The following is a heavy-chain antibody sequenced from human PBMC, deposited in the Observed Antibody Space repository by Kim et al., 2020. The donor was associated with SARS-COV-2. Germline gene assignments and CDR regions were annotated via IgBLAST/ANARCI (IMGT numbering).Heavy chain of an antibody. Sequence: SETLSLTCAVYGGSFSGYYWSWIRQPPGKGLEWIGEINHSGSTNYNPSLKSRVTISVDTSKNQFSLKLSSVTAADTAVYYCATDERRPDTAMVTSDYYGMDVWGQGTTVTVSS. V-gene: IGHV4-34*01. D-gene: IGHD5-18*01. CDR2: INHSGST. J-gene: IGHJ6*02. CDR1: GGSFSGYY. CDR3: ATDERRPDTAMVTSDYYGMDV.